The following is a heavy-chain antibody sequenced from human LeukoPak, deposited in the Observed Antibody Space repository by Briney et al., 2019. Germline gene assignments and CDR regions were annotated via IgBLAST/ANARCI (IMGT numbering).Heavy chain of an antibody. D-gene: IGHD5-18*01. CDR3: AKGSRPGYNYGPREYFYYMDV. CDR2: INPSGSST. CDR1: GYSFTSHY. Sequence: ASVKVSCKASGYSFTSHYMHWVRQAPGQGLEWLGLINPSGSSTLYAQKFQGRVTMTRDMSTTTDYMELSSLRAEDTAVYYCAKGSRPGYNYGPREYFYYMDVWGKGTTVTISS. V-gene: IGHV1-46*01. J-gene: IGHJ6*03.